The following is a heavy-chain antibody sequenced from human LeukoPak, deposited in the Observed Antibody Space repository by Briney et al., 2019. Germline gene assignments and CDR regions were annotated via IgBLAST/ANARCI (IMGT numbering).Heavy chain of an antibody. CDR1: GYSFTSYW. CDR3: ARQERWQQLVRPFDY. Sequence: PGESLKISCKGSGYSFTSYWIGWVRQMPGKGLEWMGIIYPGDSDTRYSPSFQGQVTISADKSISTAYLQWSSLKASDTAMYYCARQERWQQLVRPFDYWGQGTLVTVSS. V-gene: IGHV5-51*01. D-gene: IGHD6-13*01. J-gene: IGHJ4*02. CDR2: IYPGDSDT.